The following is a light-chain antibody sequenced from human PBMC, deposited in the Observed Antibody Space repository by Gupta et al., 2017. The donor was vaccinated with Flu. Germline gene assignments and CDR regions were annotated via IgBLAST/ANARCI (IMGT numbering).Light chain of an antibody. CDR1: QSLLHSDGRTY. Sequence: DIVMTQTPLSLSVTPGQPASISCKSSQSLLHSDGRTYLYWYMQKRGQPPQLLIYEGSNRFSGVPDRISGSGSVTDFTLKSSRAEDEDVGVYYCMQSVQLRTFGQGTKVEIK. CDR2: EGS. V-gene: IGKV2D-29*01. CDR3: MQSVQLRT. J-gene: IGKJ1*01.